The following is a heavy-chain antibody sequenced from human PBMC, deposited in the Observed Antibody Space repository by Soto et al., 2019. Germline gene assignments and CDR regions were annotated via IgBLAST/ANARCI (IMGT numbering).Heavy chain of an antibody. CDR2: IYYSGST. V-gene: IGHV4-30-4*01. J-gene: IGHJ5*02. CDR1: GVSISSGDYY. CDR3: ARGRAPIAAAGKEPSNWFAP. Sequence: LTCTVSGVSISSGDYYWSWIRQPPGKGLEWIGYIYYSGSTYYNPSLKSRVTISVDTSKNQFSLKLSSVTAADTAVYYCARGRAPIAAAGKEPSNWFAPWGQGTLVTVSS. D-gene: IGHD6-13*01.